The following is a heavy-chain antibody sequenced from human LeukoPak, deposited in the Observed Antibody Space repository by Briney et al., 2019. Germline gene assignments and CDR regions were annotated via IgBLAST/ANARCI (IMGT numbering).Heavy chain of an antibody. CDR2: IKQDGSEK. CDR1: GFTFSSYW. J-gene: IGHJ6*03. V-gene: IGHV3-7*01. CDR3: ARGLVINYYYYYYMDV. D-gene: IGHD3-9*01. Sequence: GGSLRLSCAASGFTFSSYWMSWVRQAPGKGLEWVANIKQDGSEKYYVDSVKGRFTISRDNAKNSLYLQMNSLRAEDTAVYYCARGLVINYYYYYYMDVWGKGTTVTISS.